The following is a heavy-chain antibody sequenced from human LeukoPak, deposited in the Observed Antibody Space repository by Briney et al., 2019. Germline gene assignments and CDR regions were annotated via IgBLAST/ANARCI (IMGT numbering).Heavy chain of an antibody. CDR1: GGSFSGYY. V-gene: IGHV4-34*01. Sequence: SSETPSLTCAVYGGSFSGYYWSWIRQPPGKGLEWIGGINHSGSTYYNPSLKSRVTISVDRSKNQFSLKLSSVTAADTAVYYCARAGYYDSRRGWWFDPWGQGTLVTVSS. CDR3: ARAGYYDSRRGWWFDP. D-gene: IGHD3-22*01. J-gene: IGHJ5*02. CDR2: INHSGST.